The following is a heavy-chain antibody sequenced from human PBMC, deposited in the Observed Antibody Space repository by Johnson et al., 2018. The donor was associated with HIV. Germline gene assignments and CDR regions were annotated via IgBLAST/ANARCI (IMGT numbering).Heavy chain of an antibody. D-gene: IGHD2-2*01. CDR1: GFTFSSYG. Sequence: QVQLVESGGGVVQPGGSLRLSCAASGFTFSSYGMHWVRQAPGKGLEWVAFIQYDGSSKYSADSVKGRFTISRDNSKNTLYLQMNSQRAEDTAVYYCARDRCSSTSCIDAFDIWGQGTMVTVSS. CDR3: ARDRCSSTSCIDAFDI. V-gene: IGHV3-30*02. J-gene: IGHJ3*02. CDR2: IQYDGSSK.